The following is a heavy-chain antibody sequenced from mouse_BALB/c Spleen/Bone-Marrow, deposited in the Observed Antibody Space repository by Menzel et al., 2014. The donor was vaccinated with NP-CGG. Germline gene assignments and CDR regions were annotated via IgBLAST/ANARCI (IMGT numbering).Heavy chain of an antibody. CDR1: GFNIKDTY. V-gene: IGHV14-3*02. CDR2: INPANGNT. Sequence: VQLEESGAELVKPGASVKLSCTASGFNIKDTYMHWVKQSPEQGLEWIGRINPANGNTNYNPNFKGKATITADKSYNTAYLQLSSPKSEDTAVYYCDRQDLFAYWGQGTLVTVSA. CDR3: DRQDLFAY. J-gene: IGHJ3*01.